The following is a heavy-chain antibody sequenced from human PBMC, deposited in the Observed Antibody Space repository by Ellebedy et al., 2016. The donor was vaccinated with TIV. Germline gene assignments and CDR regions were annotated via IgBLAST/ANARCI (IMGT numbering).Heavy chain of an antibody. CDR1: GFTFSSYW. CDR3: ARPGYYGSGRRFEY. CDR2: IYSGGST. V-gene: IGHV3-66*04. J-gene: IGHJ4*02. D-gene: IGHD3-10*01. Sequence: GESLKISCAASGFTFSSYWMHWVRQAPGKGLEWVSVIYSGGSTYYPDSVKGRFTISRDNSKNTLYLQMNSLRAEDTAVYYCARPGYYGSGRRFEYWGQGTLVTVSS.